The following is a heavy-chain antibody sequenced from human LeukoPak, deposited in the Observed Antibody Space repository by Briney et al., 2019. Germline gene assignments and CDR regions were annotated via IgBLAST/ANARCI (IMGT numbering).Heavy chain of an antibody. CDR3: AREIHFTMVRGVIPFFDY. Sequence: PGGSLRLSCAASGFTFSTYAMSWVRQAPGKGLEWVSSISSSSSYIYYADSVKGRFTISRDNAKNSLYLQMNSLRAEDTAVYYCAREIHFTMVRGVIPFFDYWGQGTLVTVSS. CDR2: ISSSSSYI. D-gene: IGHD3-10*01. CDR1: GFTFSTYA. J-gene: IGHJ4*02. V-gene: IGHV3-21*01.